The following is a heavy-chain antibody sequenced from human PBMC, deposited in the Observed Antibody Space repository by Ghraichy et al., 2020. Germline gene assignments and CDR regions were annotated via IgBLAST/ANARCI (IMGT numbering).Heavy chain of an antibody. CDR1: GFTFSSYA. D-gene: IGHD6-13*01. Sequence: GGSLRLSCAASGFTFSSYAMSWVRQAPGKGLEWVSAISGSGGSTYYADSVKGRFTISRDNSKNTLYLQMNSLRAEDTAVYYCAKEGQQLVGGFSQYFQHWGQGTLVTVSS. J-gene: IGHJ1*01. CDR3: AKEGQQLVGGFSQYFQH. CDR2: ISGSGGST. V-gene: IGHV3-23*01.